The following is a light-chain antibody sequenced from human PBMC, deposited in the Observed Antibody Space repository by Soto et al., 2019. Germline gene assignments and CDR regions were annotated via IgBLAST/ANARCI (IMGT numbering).Light chain of an antibody. J-gene: IGKJ2*01. Sequence: EIVLTQSPGTLSLSPGERATLSCRASQSVTSSYLAWYQHKPGQAPRLLISGASTRATGIPDRFSGSGSGTDFPLTIRGLEPEDFAVYYCQQYGSSHPYTFGQGTKLEIK. CDR3: QQYGSSHPYT. CDR1: QSVTSSY. V-gene: IGKV3-20*01. CDR2: GAS.